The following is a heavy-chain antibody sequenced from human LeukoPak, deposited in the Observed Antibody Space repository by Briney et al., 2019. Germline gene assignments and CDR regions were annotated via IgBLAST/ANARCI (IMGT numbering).Heavy chain of an antibody. D-gene: IGHD6-19*01. CDR1: GFTLSDHW. V-gene: IGHV3-7*04. CDR3: ARGGWYFDY. CDR2: IKQDGSEK. J-gene: IGHJ4*02. Sequence: GGSLRLSCAASGFTLSDHWMTGVRQAPGKGLEWVAYIKQDGSEKYYVDSVKGRFTISRDNSKNSLYLQMNSLRAEDTAVYYCARGGWYFDYWGQGTLVTVSS.